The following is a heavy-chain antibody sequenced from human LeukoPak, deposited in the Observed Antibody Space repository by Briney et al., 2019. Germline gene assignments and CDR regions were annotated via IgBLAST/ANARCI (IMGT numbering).Heavy chain of an antibody. V-gene: IGHV1-2*06. J-gene: IGHJ4*02. CDR1: GYTFTGYC. Sequence: ASVKVSCKASGYTFTGYCMHWVRQAPGQGLEWMGRINPNSGGTNYAQKFQGRVTMTRDTSISTAYMELSRLRSDDTAVYYCARGFHSSSWYYFDYWGQGTLVTVSS. D-gene: IGHD6-13*01. CDR2: INPNSGGT. CDR3: ARGFHSSSWYYFDY.